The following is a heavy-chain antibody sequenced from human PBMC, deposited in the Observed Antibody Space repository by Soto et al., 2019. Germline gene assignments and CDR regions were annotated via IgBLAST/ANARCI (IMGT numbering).Heavy chain of an antibody. CDR1: GGSIRDNW. CDR2: IYHSGTT. Sequence: QVQLQESGPGLVKPSGTLFLTCAVSGGSIRDNWWSWVRQPPGKGLEWIGEIYHSGTTYYTPSLRSRVVILVDKSASQISLTLSSVTSADTAVYYCAIHVAVPRTRGFDYWGPGNLVAGSS. D-gene: IGHD2-21*01. CDR3: AIHVAVPRTRGFDY. J-gene: IGHJ4*02. V-gene: IGHV4-4*02.